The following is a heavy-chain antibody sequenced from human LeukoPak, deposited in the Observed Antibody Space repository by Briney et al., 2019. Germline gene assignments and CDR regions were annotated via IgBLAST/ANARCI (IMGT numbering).Heavy chain of an antibody. D-gene: IGHD2-2*01. J-gene: IGHJ5*02. CDR3: ARHVVPDRDVRRDNWFDP. V-gene: IGHV4-30-2*01. Sequence: SQTLSLTCTVSGGSISSGGYYWSWIRQPPGKGLEWIGYIYHSGSTYYNPSLKSRVTISVDTSKNQFSLKLSSVTAADTAVYYCARHVVPDRDVRRDNWFDPWGQGTLVTVSS. CDR1: GGSISSGGYY. CDR2: IYHSGST.